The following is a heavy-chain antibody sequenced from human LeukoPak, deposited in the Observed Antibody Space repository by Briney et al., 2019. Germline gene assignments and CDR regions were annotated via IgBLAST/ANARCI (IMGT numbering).Heavy chain of an antibody. Sequence: SETLSLTCTVSGGSISSGGYYWSWIRQHPGKGLEWIGYIYYSGSTYYNPSLKSRVTISVDTSKNQSSLKLSSVTAADTAVYYCARGGVVVPAAMRWFDPWGQGTLVTVSS. J-gene: IGHJ5*02. CDR1: GGSISSGGYY. D-gene: IGHD2-2*01. CDR2: IYYSGST. CDR3: ARGGVVVPAAMRWFDP. V-gene: IGHV4-31*03.